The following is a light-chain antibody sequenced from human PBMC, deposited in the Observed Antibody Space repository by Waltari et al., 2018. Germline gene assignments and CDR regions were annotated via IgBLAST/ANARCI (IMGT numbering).Light chain of an antibody. CDR3: LQYNSHPWT. CDR1: QGFSSY. V-gene: IGKV1-13*02. CDR2: ETT. Sequence: IQMTQSPSSLSASAGDTVTITCRASQGFSSYLNWYQQKPGKPPKRLIYETTNLESGVPSRFSGSGSGTDFTLTISSLQPEDFATYYCLQYNSHPWTFGEGTKLEIK. J-gene: IGKJ1*01.